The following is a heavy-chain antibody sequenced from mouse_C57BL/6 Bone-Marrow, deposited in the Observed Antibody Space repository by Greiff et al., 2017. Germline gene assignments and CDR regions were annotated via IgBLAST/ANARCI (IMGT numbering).Heavy chain of an antibody. CDR2: INPSSGYT. Sequence: QVLLQQSGAELAKPGASVKLSCKASGYTFTSYWMHWVKQRPGQGLEWIGYINPSSGYTKYNQKFKDKATLTADQSSSTAYMQLSSLTYEDSTVYCCARGNYYGSHFDYWGQGTTLTVSS. J-gene: IGHJ2*01. CDR1: GYTFTSYW. CDR3: ARGNYYGSHFDY. V-gene: IGHV1-7*01. D-gene: IGHD1-1*01.